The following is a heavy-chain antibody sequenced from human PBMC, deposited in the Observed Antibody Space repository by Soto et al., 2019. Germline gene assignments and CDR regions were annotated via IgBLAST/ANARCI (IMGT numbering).Heavy chain of an antibody. J-gene: IGHJ4*02. CDR3: ARDDGGSGWSNDY. Sequence: EVQLVESGGGLVQPGGSLRLSCAASGFTFSSYSMNWVRQAPGKGLEWVSSISSSSSYINYADSVKGRFTISRDNAKNSLYLQKNSLRAEDTAVYYCARDDGGSGWSNDYWGQGTLVTVSS. CDR2: ISSSSSYI. CDR1: GFTFSSYS. V-gene: IGHV3-21*01. D-gene: IGHD6-19*01.